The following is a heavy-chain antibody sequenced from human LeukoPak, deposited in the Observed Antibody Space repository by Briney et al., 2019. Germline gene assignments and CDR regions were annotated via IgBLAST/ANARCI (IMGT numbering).Heavy chain of an antibody. Sequence: GGSLRLSCAASGFTFSSYSMNWVRQAPGKGLEWVSYISSSSSTIYYADSVKGRFTISRDNAKNSLYLQMNSLRAEGTAVYYCARGRSGYDRIYDYWGQGTLVTVSS. CDR3: ARGRSGYDRIYDY. V-gene: IGHV3-48*04. CDR2: ISSSSSTI. CDR1: GFTFSSYS. D-gene: IGHD5-12*01. J-gene: IGHJ4*02.